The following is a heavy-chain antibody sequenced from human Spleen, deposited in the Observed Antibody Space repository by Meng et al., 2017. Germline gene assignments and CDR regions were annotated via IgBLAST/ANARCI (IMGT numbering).Heavy chain of an antibody. CDR3: ARGPTTMAHDFDY. Sequence: QVPLQQWGAGLLKPSDTLSRLCVVSGGSFCYYYWSWIRQPPGKGLEWIGEINHSGSTNYNPSLESRATISVDTSQNNLSLKLSSVTAADSAVYYCARGPTTMAHDFDYWGQGTLVTVSS. D-gene: IGHD4-11*01. CDR2: INHSGST. J-gene: IGHJ4*02. CDR1: GGSFCYYY. V-gene: IGHV4-34*01.